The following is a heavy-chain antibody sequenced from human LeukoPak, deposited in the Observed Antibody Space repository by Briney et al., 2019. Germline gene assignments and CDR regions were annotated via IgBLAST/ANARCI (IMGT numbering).Heavy chain of an antibody. J-gene: IGHJ3*02. Sequence: GGSPRLSCAASGFTFDDYAMHWVRQAPGKGLEWVSGISWNSGSIGYADSVKGRFTISRDNAKNSLYLQMNSLRAEDMALYYCAKDMGFLEWSEIPYAFDIWGQGTMVTVSS. D-gene: IGHD3-3*01. V-gene: IGHV3-9*03. CDR3: AKDMGFLEWSEIPYAFDI. CDR1: GFTFDDYA. CDR2: ISWNSGSI.